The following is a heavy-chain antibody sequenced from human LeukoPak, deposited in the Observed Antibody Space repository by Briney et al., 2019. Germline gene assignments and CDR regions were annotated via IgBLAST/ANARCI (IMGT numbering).Heavy chain of an antibody. V-gene: IGHV3-7*04. CDR3: ARNFDS. CDR2: INQDGSEK. Sequence: QPGRSLRLSCAASGFTFSSYGMHWVRQAPGKGLEWVANINQDGSEKYYVDSVKGRFTISRDNAKNSLYLQMNSLRAEDTAVYYCARNFDSWGQGTLVTVSS. CDR1: GFTFSSYG. J-gene: IGHJ4*02.